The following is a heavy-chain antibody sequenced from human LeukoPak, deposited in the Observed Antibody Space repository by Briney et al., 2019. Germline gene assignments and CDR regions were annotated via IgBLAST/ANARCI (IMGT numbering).Heavy chain of an antibody. CDR2: IWYDGSNK. Sequence: GKSLRLSCAASGFTFSGFGMHWVRQAPGKGLEWVAVIWYDGSNKYYADSVKGRFTISRDNPKNTLYVQMNSLRAEDTAVYYCARGRGADYGGNSGYFDYWGQGTLVTVSS. CDR1: GFTFSGFG. CDR3: ARGRGADYGGNSGYFDY. V-gene: IGHV3-33*01. D-gene: IGHD4-23*01. J-gene: IGHJ4*02.